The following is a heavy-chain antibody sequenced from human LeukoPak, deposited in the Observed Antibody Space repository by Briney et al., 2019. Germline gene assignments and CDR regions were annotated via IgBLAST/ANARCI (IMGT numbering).Heavy chain of an antibody. CDR2: IYPGDSDT. D-gene: IGHD2-15*01. J-gene: IGHJ3*02. CDR3: ARDLAASRDAFDI. Sequence: GESLKISWKGSGYILTSSWIGWLRQMPGKGLEWMGIIYPGDSDTRYSPPFQGQVTISADKSISTAYLQWSSLKASDTAMYYCARDLAASRDAFDIWGQGTMVTVSS. CDR1: GYILTSSW. V-gene: IGHV5-51*01.